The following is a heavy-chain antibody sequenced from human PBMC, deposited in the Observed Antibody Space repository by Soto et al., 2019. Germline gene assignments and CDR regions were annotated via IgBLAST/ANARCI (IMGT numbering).Heavy chain of an antibody. Sequence: QVQLVESGGGVVQPGRSLRLSCAVSGFTCDSHGMHWVLPATGKGLEWVAVIGRDGSISHYTDSVRGRFTVSRDNSKNTLYLELNSLRVADTAVYYCECEFRHDYWCFESGGQGNLV. CDR3: ECEFRHDYWCFES. V-gene: IGHV3-30*03. D-gene: IGHD3-16*01. J-gene: IGHJ4*02. CDR2: IGRDGSIS. CDR1: GFTCDSHG.